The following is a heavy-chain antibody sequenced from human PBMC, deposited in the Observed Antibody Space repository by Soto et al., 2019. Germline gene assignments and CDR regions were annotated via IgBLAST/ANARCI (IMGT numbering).Heavy chain of an antibody. CDR3: ARKGGLIVYAPDV. CDR1: GYSFTIYD. V-gene: IGHV1-8*01. D-gene: IGHD2-8*01. CDR2: MNPNNGNT. J-gene: IGHJ3*01. Sequence: ASVKVSCKASGYSFTIYDVIWVRQATGQGLEWMGWMNPNNGNTGYAQKFQGRVTMTRDTSISTAYMELSSLRSEDTAVYYCARKGGLIVYAPDVWGQGTMVTVSS.